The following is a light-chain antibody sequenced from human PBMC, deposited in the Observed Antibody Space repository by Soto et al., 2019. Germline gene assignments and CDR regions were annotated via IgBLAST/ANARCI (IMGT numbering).Light chain of an antibody. V-gene: IGKV1-5*01. CDR3: QQYHSYWT. CDR2: ASS. J-gene: IGKJ1*01. Sequence: DIQMTQSPSSLSASVGDRVTIPCRASHNIRNSLNWYQQKPGKAPKFLIYASSSLESGVPQRFSGSGSGTEFTLTISSLQTDDFSTYYCQQYHSYWTFGQGTKVDIK. CDR1: HNIRNS.